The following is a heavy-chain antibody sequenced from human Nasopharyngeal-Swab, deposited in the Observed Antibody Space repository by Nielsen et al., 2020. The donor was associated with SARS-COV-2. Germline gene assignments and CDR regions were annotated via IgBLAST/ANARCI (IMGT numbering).Heavy chain of an antibody. V-gene: IGHV4-34*01. D-gene: IGHD3-3*01. CDR3: ARGPGLYSEFWSGYYGAFDI. J-gene: IGHJ3*02. Sequence: SETLSLTCAVYGGSFTEYRLHWIRQAPGKGLEWIGEIHHSGHTNSNPSPKSRVNISIDKPKKQFSLRLNSVTAAATAVYYCARGPGLYSEFWSGYYGAFDIWGQGTIVTVSS. CDR2: IHHSGHT. CDR1: GGSFTEYR.